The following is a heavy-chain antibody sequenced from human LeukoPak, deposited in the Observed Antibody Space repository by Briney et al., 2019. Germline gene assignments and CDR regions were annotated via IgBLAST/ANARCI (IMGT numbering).Heavy chain of an antibody. V-gene: IGHV4-34*01. CDR3: ARDSSWLVRYYFDY. CDR1: GGSFSGYD. D-gene: IGHD6-19*01. J-gene: IGHJ4*02. CDR2: INHSGST. Sequence: SDTLSLTCAVYGGSFSGYDWSWIRQPPGKGLEWIGEINHSGSTNYNPSLKRRITISVDTSTNQFSLKLRSVPAAGTAVYYCARDSSWLVRYYFDYWGQGTLVTVSS.